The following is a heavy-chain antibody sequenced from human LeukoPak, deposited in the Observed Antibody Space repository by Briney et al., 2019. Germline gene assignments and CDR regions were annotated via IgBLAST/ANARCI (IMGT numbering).Heavy chain of an antibody. CDR3: ARVGIVAFDWYFDL. CDR1: GGTFISYA. CDR2: IIPILGIA. V-gene: IGHV1-69*04. Sequence: SVTVSFKASGGTFISYAISWVRQAPGQGLEWMGRIIPILGIANYAQKFQGRVTITADKSTSTAYMELSSLRSEDTAVYYCARVGIVAFDWYFDLWGRGTLVTVSS. D-gene: IGHD5-12*01. J-gene: IGHJ2*01.